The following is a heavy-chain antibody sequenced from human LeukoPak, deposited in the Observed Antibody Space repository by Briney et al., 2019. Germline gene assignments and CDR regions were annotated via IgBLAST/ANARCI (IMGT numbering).Heavy chain of an antibody. D-gene: IGHD5-18*01. Sequence: ASVKVSCKASGYTFTGYYIHWVRQAPGQGLEWMGWINPNSGGTNYAQKFQGRVTMTRDTSISTAYMELSRLRSDDTAVYYCARRSYTYGYFDYWGQGTLVTVSS. V-gene: IGHV1-2*02. CDR2: INPNSGGT. J-gene: IGHJ4*02. CDR3: ARRSYTYGYFDY. CDR1: GYTFTGYY.